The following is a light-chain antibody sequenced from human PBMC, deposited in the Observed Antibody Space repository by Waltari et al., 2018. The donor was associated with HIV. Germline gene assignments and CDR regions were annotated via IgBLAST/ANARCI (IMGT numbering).Light chain of an antibody. V-gene: IGLV5-45*02. J-gene: IGLJ1*01. CDR3: MIWHSNAYV. CDR2: SNADEDV. Sequence: QAVLTQPSSLSAPPGTSASLTCTLRSGINVASYRIYWYQQRSGTPPQELLTSNADEDVQVGPGVPSRFSAHKDASANAGILLISGIQSEDEADYYCMIWHSNAYVCGSGTKVTV. CDR1: SGINVASYR.